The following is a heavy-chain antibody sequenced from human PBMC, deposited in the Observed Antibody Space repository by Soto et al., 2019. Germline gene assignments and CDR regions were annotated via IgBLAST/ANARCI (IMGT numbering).Heavy chain of an antibody. J-gene: IGHJ4*02. CDR2: IYYTGST. CDR3: ARLSGYYFDY. CDR1: GVSISSGAYY. V-gene: IGHV4-31*03. Sequence: SETLSLTCTVSGVSISSGAYYWSWIRQPPGKGLEWIGHIYYTGSTDFNPSLKSRVTISVDTSKNQFSLKLSSVTAADTAVYYCARLSGYYFDYWGQGTLVTVAS. D-gene: IGHD3-22*01.